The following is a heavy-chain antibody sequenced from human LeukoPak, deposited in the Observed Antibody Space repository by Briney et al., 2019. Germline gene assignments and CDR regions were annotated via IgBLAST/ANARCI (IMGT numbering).Heavy chain of an antibody. D-gene: IGHD3-10*01. V-gene: IGHV4-38-2*02. CDR2: LYTSGSM. CDR1: GYSISSGYY. Sequence: SETLSLTCTVSGYSISSGYYWGWIRQPPGKGLEWIGHLYTSGSMSYNPSLKSRVTISVDTSKNQFSLKLTSVTAADTAVYYCTKGRGIWGQGTLVTVSS. J-gene: IGHJ4*02. CDR3: TKGRGI.